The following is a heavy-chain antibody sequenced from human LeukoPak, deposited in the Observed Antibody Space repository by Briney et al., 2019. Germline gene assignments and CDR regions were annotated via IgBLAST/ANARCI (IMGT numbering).Heavy chain of an antibody. J-gene: IGHJ4*02. Sequence: ASVQVSCKVSGYTFTAHFIHWVRQAPGQGLEWMGQINSNNGGEKYAPKFQGRVTVLRDTSINTIYLDLTSLTSDDTAVYYCAREPYTTSSDRHEKAFDYWGQGTPVTVSS. D-gene: IGHD6-6*01. V-gene: IGHV1-2*06. CDR3: AREPYTTSSDRHEKAFDY. CDR1: GYTFTAHF. CDR2: INSNNGGE.